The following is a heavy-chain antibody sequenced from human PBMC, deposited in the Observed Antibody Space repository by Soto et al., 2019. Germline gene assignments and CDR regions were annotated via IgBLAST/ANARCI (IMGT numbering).Heavy chain of an antibody. CDR1: GYTFTNHA. CDR3: AKRTGRYFDC. J-gene: IGHJ4*02. CDR2: INVGNGNT. Sequence: QVQLVQSGAEVRKSEASVKISCKASGYTFTNHAVHWVRQAPGQGLEWIGWINVGNGNTKYSQTLQDRVTITRDTSANTAYMDLSSLDSEDTAVYYCAKRTGRYFDCWGQGSLVTVSS. D-gene: IGHD1-1*01. V-gene: IGHV1-3*01.